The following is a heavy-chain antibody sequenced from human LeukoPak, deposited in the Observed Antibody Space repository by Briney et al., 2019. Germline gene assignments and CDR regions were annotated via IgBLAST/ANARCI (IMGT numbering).Heavy chain of an antibody. CDR2: IDPSDSYT. J-gene: IGHJ4*02. CDR3: ARHDADYYDSSGYPRDY. V-gene: IGHV5-10-1*01. D-gene: IGHD3-22*01. CDR1: GYSFTSYW. Sequence: GESLKISCKGSGYSFTSYWISWVRQMPGKGLEWMGRIDPSDSYTNYSPSFQGHVTISADKSISTAYLQWISLKASDTAMYYCARHDADYYDSSGYPRDYWGQGTLVTVSS.